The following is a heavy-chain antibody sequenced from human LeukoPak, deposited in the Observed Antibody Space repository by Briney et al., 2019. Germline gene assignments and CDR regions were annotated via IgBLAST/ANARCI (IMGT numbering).Heavy chain of an antibody. Sequence: SETLSLTCTVSGGSISSYYWSWIRQPPGKGLEWIWYIYYSGSTNYNPSLKSRVTISVDTSKNQFSLKLSSVTAADTAVYYCARHGGEIKYGSDNWFDPWGQGTLVTVSS. CDR2: IYYSGST. CDR3: ARHGGEIKYGSDNWFDP. CDR1: GGSISSYY. J-gene: IGHJ5*02. D-gene: IGHD3-10*01. V-gene: IGHV4-59*08.